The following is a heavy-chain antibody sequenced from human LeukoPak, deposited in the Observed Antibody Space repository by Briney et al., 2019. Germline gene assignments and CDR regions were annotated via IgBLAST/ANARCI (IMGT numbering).Heavy chain of an antibody. V-gene: IGHV3-30*03. CDR1: GFTFSSYG. CDR3: ARDPGYYYDSSGSDAFDI. J-gene: IGHJ3*02. Sequence: GRSLRLSCAASGFTFSSYGMHWVRQAPGKGLEWVAVISYDGSNKYYADSVKGRFTISRDNSKNTLYLQMNSLRAEDTAVYYCARDPGYYYDSSGSDAFDIWGQGTMVTVSS. D-gene: IGHD3-22*01. CDR2: ISYDGSNK.